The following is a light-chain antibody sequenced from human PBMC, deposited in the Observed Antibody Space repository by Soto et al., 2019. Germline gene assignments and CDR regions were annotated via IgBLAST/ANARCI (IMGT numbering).Light chain of an antibody. CDR3: SSYTTSSNYV. CDR2: EVT. V-gene: IGLV2-14*01. Sequence: QSPLAQPASLSGSPGQSITISCTGTSTDVGAYNYVAWYQQHPGKAPKLIIYEVTNRPSGVSYRFSASKSGNTASLTISGLHSEDEADYYCSSYTTSSNYVFGSGTKVTVL. CDR1: STDVGAYNY. J-gene: IGLJ1*01.